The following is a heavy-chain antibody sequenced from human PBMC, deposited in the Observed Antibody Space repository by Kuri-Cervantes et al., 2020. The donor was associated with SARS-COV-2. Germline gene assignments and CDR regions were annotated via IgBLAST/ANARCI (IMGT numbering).Heavy chain of an antibody. J-gene: IGHJ4*02. CDR2: INPNNGGT. CDR1: GYTFTGYY. V-gene: IGHV1-2*02. D-gene: IGHD4-11*01. CDR3: ARVGIYDYSNYRPFDY. Sequence: ASVKVSCKASGYTFTGYYMHWVRQAPGQGLEWMGWINPNNGGTNYAQKFQGRVTMTRDTSISIAYMELSRLRSDDTAVYYCARVGIYDYSNYRPFDYWGQGTLVTVSS.